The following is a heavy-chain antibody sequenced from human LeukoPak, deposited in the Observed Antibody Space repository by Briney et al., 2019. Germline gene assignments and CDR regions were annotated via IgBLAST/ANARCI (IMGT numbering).Heavy chain of an antibody. CDR1: GGSFSGYY. CDR3: ARTGYSSSWYYWFDP. J-gene: IGHJ5*02. CDR2: INHSGST. Sequence: KPSETLSLTCAVYGGSFSGYYWSWIRQPPGKGLEWIGEINHSGSTNYNPSLKSRVTISVDTSKNQFSLKLSSVTAADTAVYYCARTGYSSSWYYWFDPWGQGTLVTVSS. V-gene: IGHV4-34*01. D-gene: IGHD6-13*01.